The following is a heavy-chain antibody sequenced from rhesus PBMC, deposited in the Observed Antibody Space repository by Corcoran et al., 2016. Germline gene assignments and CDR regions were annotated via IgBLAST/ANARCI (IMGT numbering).Heavy chain of an antibody. J-gene: IGHJ5-1*01. CDR3: ASPYSGSYNRFDV. CDR1: GYSLRRTY. D-gene: IGHD3-16*01. Sequence: QVQLQESGPGLVKPSEPLSLTCAVSGYSLRRTYSRRIRQPPRQGLEWIGYIYGSSGSTYNNPSLKSRVTISTDTSKNQFSLKLSSVTAADTAVYYCASPYSGSYNRFDVWGPGVLVTVSS. V-gene: IGHV4-165*01. CDR2: IYGSSGST.